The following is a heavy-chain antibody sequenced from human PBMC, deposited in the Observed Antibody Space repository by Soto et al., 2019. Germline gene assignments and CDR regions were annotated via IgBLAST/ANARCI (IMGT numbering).Heavy chain of an antibody. CDR2: ISSSGST. V-gene: IGHV4-31*03. Sequence: QVQLQESGPGLAKPSQTLSLTCTVAGGSVGSDDYYWSWIRQHSGKGLECIGYISSSGSTYYNTSLKRRVSLSVDTFKNQFSLRLSSVTAADTAVYFCARMRYDTVLWGQGTLVTVSS. CDR3: ARMRYDTVL. D-gene: IGHD3-9*01. J-gene: IGHJ4*02. CDR1: GGSVGSDDYY.